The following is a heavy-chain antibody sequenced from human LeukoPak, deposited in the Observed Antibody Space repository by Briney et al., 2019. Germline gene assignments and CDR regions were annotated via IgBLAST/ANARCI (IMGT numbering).Heavy chain of an antibody. Sequence: ASVKVSCKVSGYTLTELSMHWVRQAPGKGLEWMGGFDPEDGETIYAQKFQGRVTMTEDTSTDTVYMELSSLRSEDTAVYYCATQGGYCSSTSCYGSQYYYYMDVWGKGTTVTVSS. CDR3: ATQGGYCSSTSCYGSQYYYYMDV. CDR1: GYTLTELS. D-gene: IGHD2-2*01. J-gene: IGHJ6*03. V-gene: IGHV1-24*01. CDR2: FDPEDGET.